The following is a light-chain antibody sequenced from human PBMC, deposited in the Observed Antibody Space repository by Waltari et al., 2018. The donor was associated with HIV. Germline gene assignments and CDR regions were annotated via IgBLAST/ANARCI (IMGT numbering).Light chain of an antibody. J-gene: IGKJ2*01. CDR3: QQANSFPYT. V-gene: IGKV1-9*01. CDR2: AAS. Sequence: DIQLTQSPSFLSASVGDRVAITCRASQGISSSLAWYRQKPGKAPKVLIYAASTLQSGVPSRFSGSGSGTEFTLTISSLQPEDFATYYCQQANSFPYTFGQGTKLEIK. CDR1: QGISSS.